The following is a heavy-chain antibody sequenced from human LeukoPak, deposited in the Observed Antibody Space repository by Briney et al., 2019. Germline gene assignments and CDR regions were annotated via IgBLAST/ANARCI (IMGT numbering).Heavy chain of an antibody. CDR1: GFTVSSNY. J-gene: IGHJ4*02. V-gene: IGHV3-53*01. D-gene: IGHD3-22*01. CDR2: IYSGGST. CDR3: ARDYYDSSGYYFDY. Sequence: GGSLRLSCAASGFTVSSNYMSWVRQAPGKGLEWVSVIYSGGSTYYADSVKGRFTISRDNSKNTLYLQMNSLRAGDTAVYYCARDYYDSSGYYFDYWGQGTLVTVSS.